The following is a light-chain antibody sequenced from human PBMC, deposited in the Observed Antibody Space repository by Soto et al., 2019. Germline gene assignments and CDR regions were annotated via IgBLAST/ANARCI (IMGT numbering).Light chain of an antibody. J-gene: IGKJ3*01. CDR2: EAS. Sequence: DIQMTQSPTALSASVGDRVTITCRASQGIRNFVAWYQQKPGKAPTLLIYEASTFQSGVPARFSGSGSGTSFTLTTDSLQPEDVATSSWRKYTSFPFFGPGTKVEI. CDR3: RKYTSFPF. CDR1: QGIRNF. V-gene: IGKV1-27*01.